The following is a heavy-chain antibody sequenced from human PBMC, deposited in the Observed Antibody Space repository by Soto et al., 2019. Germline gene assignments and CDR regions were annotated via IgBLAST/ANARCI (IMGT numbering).Heavy chain of an antibody. CDR1: GYSFTSYW. J-gene: IGHJ6*02. D-gene: IGHD3-22*01. Sequence: PGESLKISCKGSGYSFTSYWIGWGRQMPGKGLEWMGIIYPGDSDTRYSPSFQGQVTISADKSISTAYLQWSSLKASDTAMYYCARHTYYYDSSDYYYYYGMDVWGQGTTVTVSS. V-gene: IGHV5-51*01. CDR3: ARHTYYYDSSDYYYYYGMDV. CDR2: IYPGDSDT.